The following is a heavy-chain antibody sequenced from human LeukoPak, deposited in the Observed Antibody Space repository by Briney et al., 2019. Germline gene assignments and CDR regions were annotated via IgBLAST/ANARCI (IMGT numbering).Heavy chain of an antibody. CDR1: GYTFTTYG. V-gene: IGHV1-18*01. CDR2: ISAYNGNT. Sequence: ASVKVSCKASGYTFTTYGISWVRQAPGQGLEWMGWISAYNGNTNYAQKSQGRVTMTTDTSTSTAYMELRSLRSDDTAVYYCARVVPGMGAFDIWGQGTMVTVSS. CDR3: ARVVPGMGAFDI. D-gene: IGHD6-13*01. J-gene: IGHJ3*02.